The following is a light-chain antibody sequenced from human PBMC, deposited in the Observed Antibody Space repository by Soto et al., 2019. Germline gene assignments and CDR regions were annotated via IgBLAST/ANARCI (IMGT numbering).Light chain of an antibody. CDR3: VLYMRSGISV. CDR1: SGSVSTNYY. J-gene: IGLJ1*01. CDR2: STN. V-gene: IGLV8-61*01. Sequence: QTVVTQEPSFSVSPGWTVTLTCGLSSGSVSTNYYPSWYQQTPGQAPRTLIYSTNTRSSGVPDRFSGSILGNKAALTITGAQADDESDYYCVLYMRSGISVFGAGTKVTVL.